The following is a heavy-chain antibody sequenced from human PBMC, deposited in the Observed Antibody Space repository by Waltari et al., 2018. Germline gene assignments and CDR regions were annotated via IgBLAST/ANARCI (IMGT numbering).Heavy chain of an antibody. CDR1: GFTFNTYW. V-gene: IGHV3-74*01. J-gene: IGHJ4*02. Sequence: EVQLVESGGALVQPGGSLRPSCAASGFTFNTYWMHWFRQAPGKGLVWVSRTNSDGSSTAYADSVKGRFTISRDNAKNTVYLQMNSLRAEDTAVYYCASETFDYWGQGTLVTVSS. CDR3: ASETFDY. CDR2: TNSDGSST.